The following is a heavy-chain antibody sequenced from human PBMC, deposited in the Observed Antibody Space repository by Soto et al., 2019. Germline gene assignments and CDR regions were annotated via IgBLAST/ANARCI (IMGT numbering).Heavy chain of an antibody. CDR1: SGPSSSHN. CDR2: VYYTGGT. CDR3: VRQGIDYLHGLVDV. V-gene: IGHV4-59*08. Sequence: QVHVQQSGPGLVKPSETLSLSCTVSSGPSSSHNWGWIRQPPGRGLEWIGYVYYTGGTSYNPSLKSRVTISAGTATNHISLPLSSVTAADTAVYYCVRQGIDYLHGLVDVWGQGTTVSVSS. J-gene: IGHJ6*02. D-gene: IGHD1-26*01.